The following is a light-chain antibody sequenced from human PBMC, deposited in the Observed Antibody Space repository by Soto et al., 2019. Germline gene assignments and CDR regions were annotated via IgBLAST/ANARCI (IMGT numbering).Light chain of an antibody. CDR2: GAS. V-gene: IGKV1-39*01. Sequence: DIQMTQSPSSLSASIGDRVTIICRARQSISNHLNWFQLKPGKAPNLLIYGASTLQRGVPSRFSGSGFGTDFTLTISSLQPEDFATYSCQQSHKTPYTFGQGTKLEI. J-gene: IGKJ2*01. CDR3: QQSHKTPYT. CDR1: QSISNH.